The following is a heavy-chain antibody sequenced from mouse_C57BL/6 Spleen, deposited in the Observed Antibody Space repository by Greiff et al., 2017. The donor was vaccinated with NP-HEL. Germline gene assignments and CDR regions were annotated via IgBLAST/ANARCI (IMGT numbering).Heavy chain of an antibody. V-gene: IGHV1-50*01. D-gene: IGHD4-1*02. CDR3: ARDSNWESY. Sequence: QVQLQQPGAELVKPGASVKLSCKASGYTFTSYWMQWVKQRPGQGLEWIGEIDPSDSYTNYNQKFKGKATLTVDTSSSTAYMQLSSLTSEDSAVYYCARDSNWESYWGQGTTLTVSS. J-gene: IGHJ2*01. CDR2: IDPSDSYT. CDR1: GYTFTSYW.